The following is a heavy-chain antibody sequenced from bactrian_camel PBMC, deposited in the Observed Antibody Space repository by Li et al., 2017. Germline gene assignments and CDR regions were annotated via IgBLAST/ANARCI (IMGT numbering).Heavy chain of an antibody. J-gene: IGHJ4*01. CDR2: IWSGPDTT. D-gene: IGHD1*01. V-gene: IGHV3S1*01. Sequence: QVQLVESGGGSVQNGGSLRLSCVVVSEYTYRSYCMGWFRQTPGKEREGVAGIWSGPDTTDYADSVKGRFTISHDATKNSVDLQMNSLKPDDTAVYYCAATGQMLSVAGCRTQGTQVTVS. CDR1: EYTYRSYC.